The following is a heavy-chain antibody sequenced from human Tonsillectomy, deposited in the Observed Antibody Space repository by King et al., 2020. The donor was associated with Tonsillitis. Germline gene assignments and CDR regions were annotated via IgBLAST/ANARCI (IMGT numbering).Heavy chain of an antibody. J-gene: IGHJ6*03. V-gene: IGHV1-2*02. Sequence: QLVQSGAEVKKPGASVKVSCKASGYSFIGYYMHWMRQAPGQGLEWMGWINPNSGGTNYVKKFQGRVTMTRDTSISTVYMELSRLRYDDTAVYYCARKQFGGMGTYYYMDVWGKGTTVTVSS. CDR3: ARKQFGGMGTYYYMDV. D-gene: IGHD6-6*01. CDR1: GYSFIGYY. CDR2: INPNSGGT.